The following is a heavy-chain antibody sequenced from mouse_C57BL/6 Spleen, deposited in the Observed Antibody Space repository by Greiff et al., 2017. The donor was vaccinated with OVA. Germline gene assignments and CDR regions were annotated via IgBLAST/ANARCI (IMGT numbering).Heavy chain of an antibody. CDR1: GFNIKDYY. D-gene: IGHD1-1*01. J-gene: IGHJ4*01. CDR3: TAHYYGSSQAMDY. V-gene: IGHV14-1*01. Sequence: EVQLQQSGAELVRPGASVKLSCTASGFNIKDYYMHWVKQRPEQGLEWIGRIDPEDGDTEYAPKFQGKATMTADTSSNTAYLQLSSLTSEDTAVDYCTAHYYGSSQAMDYWGQGTSVTVSS. CDR2: IDPEDGDT.